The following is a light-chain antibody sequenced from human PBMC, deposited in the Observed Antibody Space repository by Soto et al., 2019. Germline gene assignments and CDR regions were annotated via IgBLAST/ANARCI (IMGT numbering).Light chain of an antibody. CDR2: GKN. V-gene: IGLV1-40*01. CDR3: QTHDSGLSTYNYV. J-gene: IGLJ1*01. CDR1: SSNIGSYD. Sequence: QSVLTQPPSVSGAPGQRVTLSCTGRSSNIGSYDVHWYQQLPGAAPKLLIDGKNNRPSGVPDRFSGSKSGTSASLAITGLQAEDEAEYYCQTHDSGLSTYNYVFGTGTKLTVL.